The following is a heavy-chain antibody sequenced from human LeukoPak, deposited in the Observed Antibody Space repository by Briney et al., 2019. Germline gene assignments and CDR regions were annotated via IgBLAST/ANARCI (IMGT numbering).Heavy chain of an antibody. CDR1: GGSITSSFY. D-gene: IGHD3-3*01. CDR2: IYNSGGT. J-gene: IGHJ2*01. CDR3: ARDRWGTYNTIFGVVTDYWYFDL. V-gene: IGHV4-59*01. Sequence: SETLSLTCTVSGGSITSSFYWSWIRQSPGKGLEWIGYIYNSGGTKYNPSLKSRLTISVDTSKNQFSLKLSSVTAADTAVYYCARDRWGTYNTIFGVVTDYWYFDLWGRGTLVTVSS.